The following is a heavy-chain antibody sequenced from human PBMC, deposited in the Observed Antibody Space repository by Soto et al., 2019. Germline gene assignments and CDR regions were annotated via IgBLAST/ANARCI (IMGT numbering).Heavy chain of an antibody. J-gene: IGHJ3*02. CDR3: ARDSGTSGWNDAFDI. D-gene: IGHD6-19*01. V-gene: IGHV3-33*01. CDR2: IWYDGSNK. CDR1: GFTFSTYG. Sequence: GGSLRLSCAASGFTFSTYGMHWVRQAPGKGLEWVAAIWYDGSNKYYADSVKGRLTISRGNSKNTLYLQMNSLRAEDTALYYCARDSGTSGWNDAFDIWGQGTMVTVSS.